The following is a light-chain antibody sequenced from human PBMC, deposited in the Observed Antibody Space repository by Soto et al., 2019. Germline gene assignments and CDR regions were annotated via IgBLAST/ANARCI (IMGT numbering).Light chain of an antibody. J-gene: IGLJ1*01. V-gene: IGLV1-51*02. CDR1: SSNIGNNY. CDR2: EDN. Sequence: QSVLTQPPSVSAAPGQRVTISCSGSSSNIGNNYVSWYRQLPGTAPNLLIYEDNKRPSGIPDRCSGSKSGTSATLGITGLETGEGADYYGATWARSLSGGVFGTGTK. CDR3: ATWARSLSGGV.